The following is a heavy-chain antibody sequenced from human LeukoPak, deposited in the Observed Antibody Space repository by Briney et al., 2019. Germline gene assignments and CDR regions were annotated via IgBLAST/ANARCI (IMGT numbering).Heavy chain of an antibody. CDR1: GGSLSGYY. V-gene: IGHV4-34*01. CDR3: AGVPYYGSGSYYNRNWFDP. CDR2: INHSGST. Sequence: SETLSLTCAVYGGSLSGYYWSWIRQPPGKGLEWIGEINHSGSTNYNPSLKSRVTISVDTSKNQFPLKLSSVTAADTAVYYCAGVPYYGSGSYYNRNWFDPWGQGTLVTVSS. J-gene: IGHJ5*02. D-gene: IGHD3-10*01.